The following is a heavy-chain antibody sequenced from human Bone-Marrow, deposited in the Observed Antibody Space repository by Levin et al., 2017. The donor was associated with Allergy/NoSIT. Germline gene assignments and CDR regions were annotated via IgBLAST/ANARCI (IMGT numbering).Heavy chain of an antibody. J-gene: IGHJ1*01. CDR3: VTFLVEHH. Sequence: LSLTCVASGFSFSPSWMHWVRPAPGKGLVWVSHINGDGSATSYADSVKGRFTISRDNAKNTLYLQMDSLRAEDTAVYYCVTFLVEHHWGQGALVTVSS. CDR1: GFSFSPSW. V-gene: IGHV3-74*01. D-gene: IGHD1/OR15-1a*01. CDR2: INGDGSAT.